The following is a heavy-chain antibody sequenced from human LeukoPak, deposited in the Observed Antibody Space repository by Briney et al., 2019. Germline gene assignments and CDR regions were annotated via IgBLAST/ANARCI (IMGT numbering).Heavy chain of an antibody. Sequence: ASVKVSCKTSGYTFTGYYMHWVRQAPGQGREWMGWINPNSGGTNYAQRFQGRVTMTREKPMSTAYMELSRLRSDDSAVYYCARYFYDSSGSSSDAFGIWGQGTMVTVSS. J-gene: IGHJ3*02. V-gene: IGHV1-2*02. CDR3: ARYFYDSSGSSSDAFGI. CDR1: GYTFTGYY. CDR2: INPNSGGT. D-gene: IGHD3-22*01.